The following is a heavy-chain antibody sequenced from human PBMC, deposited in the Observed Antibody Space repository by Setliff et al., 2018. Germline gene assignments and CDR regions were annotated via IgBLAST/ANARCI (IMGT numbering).Heavy chain of an antibody. V-gene: IGHV4-4*07. D-gene: IGHD3-22*01. CDR2: IYIGGST. CDR3: ARESRYYYDNLGTLDY. CDR1: GGSISSYY. J-gene: IGHJ4*02. Sequence: SETLSLTCTVSGGSISSYYWSWIRQPAGKGLEWIGHIYIGGSTYYNPSLKSRVTISVDTSKNQFSLKLSSVTAADTAVYYCARESRYYYDNLGTLDYWGQGTLVTVSS.